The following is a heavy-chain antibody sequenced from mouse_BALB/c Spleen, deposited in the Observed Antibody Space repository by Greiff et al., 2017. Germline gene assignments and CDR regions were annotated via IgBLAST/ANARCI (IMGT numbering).Heavy chain of an antibody. CDR2: ISSGGSYT. J-gene: IGHJ4*01. CDR1: GFTFSSCA. CDR3: ARGRDY. V-gene: IGHV5-9-4*01. Sequence: EVKLMESGGGLVKPGGSLKLSCAASGFTFSSCAMSWVRQSPEKRLEWVAEISSGGSYTYYPDTVTGRFTISRDNAKNTLYLEMSSLRSEDTAMYYCARGRDYWGQGTSVTVSS.